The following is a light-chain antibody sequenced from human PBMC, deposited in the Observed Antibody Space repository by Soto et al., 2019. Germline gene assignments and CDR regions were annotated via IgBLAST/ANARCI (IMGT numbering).Light chain of an antibody. Sequence: ETVLTQSPDTLSLSPGERATLSCRASQSVSSSYLAWYQQKPGQAPRLLIYGASSRATGIPDRFSGSGSGTDFTLTISRLEPEDFAVYYCQQYGNSPRTFGQGAKVEI. V-gene: IGKV3-20*01. J-gene: IGKJ1*01. CDR2: GAS. CDR1: QSVSSSY. CDR3: QQYGNSPRT.